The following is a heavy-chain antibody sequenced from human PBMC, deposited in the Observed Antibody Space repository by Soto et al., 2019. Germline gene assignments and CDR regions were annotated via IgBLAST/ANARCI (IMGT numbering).Heavy chain of an antibody. D-gene: IGHD3-22*01. V-gene: IGHV3-23*01. CDR3: AKDSHYYDSSGYSDY. CDR1: GFTFSSYA. Sequence: GGSLRLSCAASGFTFSSYAMSWVRQAPGKGLEWVSAISGSGGSTYYADSVKGRFTISRDNSKNTLYLQMNSLRAEDTAVYYCAKDSHYYDSSGYSDYWGQGTLVTVSS. J-gene: IGHJ4*02. CDR2: ISGSGGST.